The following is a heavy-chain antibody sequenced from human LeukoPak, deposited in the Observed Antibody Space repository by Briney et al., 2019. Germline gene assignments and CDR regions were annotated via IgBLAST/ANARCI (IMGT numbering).Heavy chain of an antibody. Sequence: ASVKVSCKVSGYSLTALSMHWVRQAPGKGLEWMGGFDPEAGKTMYAEKLDGRLTVTDDTSTDTAYMQLGSLRLEDTAVYYCATDMVGYCGGVTCYSEAYWGQGTLVTVSS. D-gene: IGHD2-21*01. CDR2: FDPEAGKT. V-gene: IGHV1-24*01. J-gene: IGHJ4*02. CDR3: ATDMVGYCGGVTCYSEAY. CDR1: GYSLTALS.